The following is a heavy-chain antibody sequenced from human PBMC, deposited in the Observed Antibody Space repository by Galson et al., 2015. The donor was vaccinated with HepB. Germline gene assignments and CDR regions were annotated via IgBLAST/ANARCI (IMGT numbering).Heavy chain of an antibody. V-gene: IGHV3-23*01. D-gene: IGHD6-13*01. CDR1: GFIFSSYA. Sequence: SLRLSCAASGFIFSSYAMSWVRQAPGKGLEWVSDISGSGGSTYYADSVKGRFTISRDNSKNTLYLQMNSLRAEDTAVYYCAKSRAIATAGMRKAPFCFRPWGQGTLLTVYS. J-gene: IGHJ5*02. CDR3: AKSRAIATAGMRKAPFCFRP. CDR2: ISGSGGST.